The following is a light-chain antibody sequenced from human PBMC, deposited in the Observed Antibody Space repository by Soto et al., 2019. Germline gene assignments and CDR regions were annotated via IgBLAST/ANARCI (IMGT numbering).Light chain of an antibody. CDR3: CSYAGSNNVV. CDR1: SGDVGSYNL. CDR2: EGS. Sequence: QSALTQPASVSGSPGQSITISCTGTSGDVGSYNLVSWYQQHPGKAPKLMIYEGSKRPSGVSYRFSGSKSGNTASLTISGLRAEDEADYYCCSYAGSNNVVFGGGTKVTVL. J-gene: IGLJ2*01. V-gene: IGLV2-23*01.